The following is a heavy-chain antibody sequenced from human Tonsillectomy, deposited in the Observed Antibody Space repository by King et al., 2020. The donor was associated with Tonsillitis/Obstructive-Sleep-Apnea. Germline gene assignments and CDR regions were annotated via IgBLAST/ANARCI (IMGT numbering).Heavy chain of an antibody. CDR3: ARGSSYYYDSSVNFYY. J-gene: IGHJ4*02. D-gene: IGHD3-22*01. V-gene: IGHV4-34*01. Sequence: QVQLQQWGAGLLKPSETLSLTCAVYGGSFSGYYWSWIRQPPGKGLEWIGEINHSGSTNYNPSLKSRVTISVDTSKNQFSLKLSSVTAADTAVYYCARGSSYYYDSSVNFYYLGQGTLVTVSS. CDR2: INHSGST. CDR1: GGSFSGYY.